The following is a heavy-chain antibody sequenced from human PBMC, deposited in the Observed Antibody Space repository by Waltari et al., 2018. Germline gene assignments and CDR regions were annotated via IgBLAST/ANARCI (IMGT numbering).Heavy chain of an antibody. Sequence: EVQLLESGGGLVQPGGSLGLSCAASGFTFSSYAMSWVRQAPGKGLEWVSAISGSGGSTYYADSVKGRFTISRDNSKNTLYLQMNSLRAEDTAVYYCAKDRGDGGTMVRGEFDYWGQGTLVTVSS. CDR3: AKDRGDGGTMVRGEFDY. J-gene: IGHJ4*02. V-gene: IGHV3-23*01. CDR1: GFTFSSYA. CDR2: ISGSGGST. D-gene: IGHD3-10*01.